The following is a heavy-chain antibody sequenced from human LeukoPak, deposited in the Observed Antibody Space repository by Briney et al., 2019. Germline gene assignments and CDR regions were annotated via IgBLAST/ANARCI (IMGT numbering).Heavy chain of an antibody. V-gene: IGHV1-24*01. D-gene: IGHD6-13*01. CDR3: ASGGGYSSSWKYYFGS. J-gene: IGHJ4*02. CDR1: GYSLTELS. CDR2: FDPEDGET. Sequence: EASVKVSCKLSGYSLTELSMHWARQAPGKGLEWMGGFDPEDGETIYAQKFQGRVTMTEDTSTDTAYMELSSVRSEDTAVYYCASGGGYSSSWKYYFGSWGREPWSPSPQ.